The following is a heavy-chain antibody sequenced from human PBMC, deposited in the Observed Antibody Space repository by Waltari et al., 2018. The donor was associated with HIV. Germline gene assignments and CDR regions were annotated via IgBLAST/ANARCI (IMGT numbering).Heavy chain of an antibody. D-gene: IGHD3-10*01. CDR1: GGCISSSSYY. CDR2: IYYRGST. J-gene: IGHJ5*02. Sequence: QLQLQESGPGLVKPSETLSLTCTVSGGCISSSSYYWGWIRQPPGKGLEWIGSIYYRGSTYYNPSLKRRVTIAVDTSKNQFSLKLSSVTAADTAVYYCARHDNGQSLWGGFDPWGQGTLVTVSS. V-gene: IGHV4-39*01. CDR3: ARHDNGQSLWGGFDP.